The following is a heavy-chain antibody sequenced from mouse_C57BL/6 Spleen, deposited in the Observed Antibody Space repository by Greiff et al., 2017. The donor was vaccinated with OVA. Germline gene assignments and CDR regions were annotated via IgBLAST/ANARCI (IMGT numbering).Heavy chain of an antibody. CDR3: ARNDGYSCYVDV. V-gene: IGHV1-69*01. J-gene: IGHJ1*03. CDR2: IDPSDSYP. D-gene: IGHD2-3*01. CDR1: GYTFTSYW. Sequence: QVQLQQPGAELVMPGASVKLSCKASGYTFTSYWMHWVKQRPGQGLAWIGAIDPSDSYPNYHPKFTGKSTLTVAKSSSTAYIQLCILTSQNSAGYYCARNDGYSCYVDVWGTGTTVTVSS.